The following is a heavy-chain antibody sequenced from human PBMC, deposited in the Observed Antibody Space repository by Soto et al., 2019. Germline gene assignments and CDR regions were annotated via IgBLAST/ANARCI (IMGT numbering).Heavy chain of an antibody. Sequence: SETLSLTCAVYGGSFSGYYWSWIRQPPGKGLEWIGEINHSGSTNYNPSLKGRVTISVDTSKNQFSLKLSSVTAADTAVYYCASYYDILTGYPQPFDYWGQGTLVTVSS. CDR3: ASYYDILTGYPQPFDY. CDR2: INHSGST. V-gene: IGHV4-34*01. D-gene: IGHD3-9*01. J-gene: IGHJ4*02. CDR1: GGSFSGYY.